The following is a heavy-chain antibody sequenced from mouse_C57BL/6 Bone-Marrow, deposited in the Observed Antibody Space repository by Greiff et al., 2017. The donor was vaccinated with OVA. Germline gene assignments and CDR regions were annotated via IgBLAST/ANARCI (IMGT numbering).Heavy chain of an antibody. J-gene: IGHJ4*01. CDR2: IYPGSGNT. CDR1: GYTFTDYY. D-gene: IGHD1-1*01. V-gene: IGHV1-76*01. CDR3: ARGPFFITTVVADAMDY. Sequence: QVHVKQSGAELVRPGASVKLSCKASGYTFTDYYINWVKQRPGQGLEWIARIYPGSGNTYYNEKFKGKATLTAEKSSSTAYMQLSSLTSEDSAVYFCARGPFFITTVVADAMDYWGQGTSVTVSS.